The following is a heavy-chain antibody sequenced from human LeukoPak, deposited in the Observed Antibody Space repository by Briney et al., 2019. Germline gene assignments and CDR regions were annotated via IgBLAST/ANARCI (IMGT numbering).Heavy chain of an antibody. D-gene: IGHD3-22*01. CDR2: ISWNSGSI. CDR1: GFTFDDYA. CDR3: AKGCYYDSSGPLNG. J-gene: IGHJ3*01. Sequence: GRPLRLSCAASGFTFDDYAMHWVRQAPGKGLEWVSGISWNSGSIGYADSVKGRFTISRDNAKNSLYLQMNSLRAEDMALYYCAKGCYYDSSGPLNGWGQGTMVTVSS. V-gene: IGHV3-9*03.